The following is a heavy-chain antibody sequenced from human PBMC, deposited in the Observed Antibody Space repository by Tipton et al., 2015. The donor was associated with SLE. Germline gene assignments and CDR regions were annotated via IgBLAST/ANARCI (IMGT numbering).Heavy chain of an antibody. Sequence: TLSLTCSVSGASISTYYWGWIRQAPGKGLEWVGCMRRGGRTDYNPSLKSRLAMAVDTSKNQLSLDLHSVNDADTAVYYCARIPAWYSITGTGDWYFDLWGRGTLVTVS. D-gene: IGHD1-7*01. J-gene: IGHJ2*01. CDR3: ARIPAWYSITGTGDWYFDL. V-gene: IGHV4-4*07. CDR1: GASISTYY. CDR2: MRRGGRT.